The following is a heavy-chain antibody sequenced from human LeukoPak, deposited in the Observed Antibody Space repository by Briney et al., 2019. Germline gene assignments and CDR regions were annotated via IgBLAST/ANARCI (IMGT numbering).Heavy chain of an antibody. CDR2: ISSSNYI. J-gene: IGHJ5*02. CDR3: ARDPSSGWYLKGWFDP. D-gene: IGHD6-19*01. V-gene: IGHV3-21*01. CDR1: GFTFSSYS. Sequence: GGSLRLSCAASGFTFSSYSMNWVRQAPGKGLEWVSSISSSNYIYYADSVKGRFTISRDNAKNSLYLQMNSLRAEDTAVYYCARDPSSGWYLKGWFDPWGQGTLVTVSS.